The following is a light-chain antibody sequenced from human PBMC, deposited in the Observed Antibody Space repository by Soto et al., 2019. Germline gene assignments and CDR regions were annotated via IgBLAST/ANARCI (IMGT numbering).Light chain of an antibody. J-gene: IGKJ1*01. CDR2: GAT. Sequence: EIALTQSPGTLSLSPGERATLSCRASQSVASSYLAWYQQTPGQAPRLLIYGATTRATGIPDRFSGSWSGTDFTLTISRLEPEDFAVYYCQQYDGSWTFGQGTKVDIK. V-gene: IGKV3-20*01. CDR3: QQYDGSWT. CDR1: QSVASSY.